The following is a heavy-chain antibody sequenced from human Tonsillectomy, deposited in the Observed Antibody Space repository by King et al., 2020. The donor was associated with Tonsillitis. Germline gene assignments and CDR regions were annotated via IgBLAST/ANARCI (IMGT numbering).Heavy chain of an antibody. V-gene: IGHV4-39*01. Sequence: QLQESGPGLVKPSETLSLTCTVSGGSISSSSYYWGWIRQPPGKGLEWIGSIYYSGSTYYNPSLKSRVTISVDTSKNQFSLKLSSVTAADTAVYYCARQDPDYDFWSGYRAPPLYYYYYYMDVWGKGTTVTVSS. CDR3: ARQDPDYDFWSGYRAPPLYYYYYYMDV. CDR1: GGSISSSSYY. CDR2: IYYSGST. J-gene: IGHJ6*03. D-gene: IGHD3-3*01.